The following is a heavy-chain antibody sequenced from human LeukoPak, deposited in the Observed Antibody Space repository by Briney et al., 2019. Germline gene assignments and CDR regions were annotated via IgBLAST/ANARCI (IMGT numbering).Heavy chain of an antibody. D-gene: IGHD6-6*01. CDR3: AARLPFDY. Sequence: GGSLRLSCAISGFTSTTAWMTWVRQAPGKGLEWVSSISSSSSYIYYADSVKGRFTISRDNAKNSLYLQMNSLRAEDTAVYYCAARLPFDYWGQGTLVTVSS. J-gene: IGHJ4*02. CDR2: ISSSSSYI. V-gene: IGHV3-21*01. CDR1: GFTSTTAW.